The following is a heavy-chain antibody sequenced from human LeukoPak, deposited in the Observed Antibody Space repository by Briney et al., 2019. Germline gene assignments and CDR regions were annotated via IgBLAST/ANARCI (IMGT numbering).Heavy chain of an antibody. J-gene: IGHJ4*02. CDR1: GGSISSSDYD. CDR3: ARLFPSCTKTTCDFDY. Sequence: SETLSLTCTVSGGSISSSDYDWGWIRQPPGKALEWIGSIYYSGTTYYNPPLKSRVTISVDASKDQVSLKLNSVAAADTAVYYCARLFPSCTKTTCDFDYWGQGILVSVSS. V-gene: IGHV4-39*01. D-gene: IGHD2-8*01. CDR2: IYYSGTT.